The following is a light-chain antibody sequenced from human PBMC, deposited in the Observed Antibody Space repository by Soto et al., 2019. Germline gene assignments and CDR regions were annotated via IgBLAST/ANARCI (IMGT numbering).Light chain of an antibody. CDR2: DVY. J-gene: IGLJ1*01. V-gene: IGLV2-11*01. CDR1: SSDVGASDY. CDR3: SFYAGRLYV. Sequence: QSVLTQPRSVSGSPGQSVTISCTATSSDVGASDYVSWYQQDPGKVPKLILYDVYKRPSGVPDRFSGSKSGDAASLTISGLQTEDEADYYCSFYAGRLYVFGSGTKVTVL.